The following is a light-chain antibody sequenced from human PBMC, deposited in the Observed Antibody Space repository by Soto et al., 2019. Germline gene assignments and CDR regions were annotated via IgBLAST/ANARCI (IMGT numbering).Light chain of an antibody. Sequence: DVVMTQSPLSLPVTLGQPASISCRSSQSLVYSDGHTYLNWFQQRPGQSPSRLIYKVSNWDSGVHDRLSGSGLSTDFTHKISRVEAEDVGVYYCMQGTHWPPWTFGQGTKVEIK. CDR2: KVS. CDR3: MQGTHWPPWT. J-gene: IGKJ1*01. V-gene: IGKV2D-30*01. CDR1: QSLVYSDGHTY.